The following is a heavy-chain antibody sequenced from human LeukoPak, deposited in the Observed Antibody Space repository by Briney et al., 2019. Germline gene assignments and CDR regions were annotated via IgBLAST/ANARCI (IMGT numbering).Heavy chain of an antibody. J-gene: IGHJ5*02. CDR1: GASANSYN. Sequence: SETLSLTCSVSGASANSYNWNWIRQSARKGVEWIGRIYSGRRVDYNPSLENRITMSVDTSRNEFLLQLHSVTAADTGVYYCAALHYFGHGATRTWGQGTLVTVSS. D-gene: IGHD2/OR15-2a*01. CDR2: IYSGRRV. V-gene: IGHV4-4*07. CDR3: AALHYFGHGATRT.